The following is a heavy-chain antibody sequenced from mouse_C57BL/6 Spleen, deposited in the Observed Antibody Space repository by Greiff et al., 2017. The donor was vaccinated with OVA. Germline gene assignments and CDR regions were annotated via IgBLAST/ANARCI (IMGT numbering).Heavy chain of an antibody. J-gene: IGHJ3*01. Sequence: QVHVKQPGAELVKPGASVKLSCKASGYTFTSYWMQWVKQRPGQGLEWIGEIDPSDSYTNYNQKFKGKATLTVDTSSSTAYMQLSSLTSEDSAVYYCARGDSSGLAWFAYWGQGTLVTVSA. V-gene: IGHV1-50*01. CDR1: GYTFTSYW. CDR3: ARGDSSGLAWFAY. D-gene: IGHD3-2*02. CDR2: IDPSDSYT.